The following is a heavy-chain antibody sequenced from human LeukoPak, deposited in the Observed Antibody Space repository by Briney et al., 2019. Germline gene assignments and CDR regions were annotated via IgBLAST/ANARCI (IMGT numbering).Heavy chain of an antibody. CDR2: IGGSGSTI. CDR1: GFTFSSYE. J-gene: IGHJ6*03. V-gene: IGHV3-48*03. D-gene: IGHD6-13*01. Sequence: GGSLRLSCAASGFTFSSYEMNWVRQALGKGLEWISYIGGSGSTIYYADPVKGRFTISRDNAKNTVDLQMKSLRAEDTAVYYCARGYNTRWYSARMDVWGKGTTVTVSS. CDR3: ARGYNTRWYSARMDV.